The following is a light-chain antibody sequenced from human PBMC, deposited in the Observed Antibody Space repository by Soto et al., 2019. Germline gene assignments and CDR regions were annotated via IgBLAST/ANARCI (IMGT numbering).Light chain of an antibody. J-gene: IGKJ5*01. V-gene: IGKV3-11*01. CDR1: QSVSSY. CDR3: QQYAASPIT. CDR2: DAS. Sequence: IVFTQSPSTLSLSPGERATLSCRASQSVSSYLAWYQQKPGQAPRLLIYDASNRATGIPARFSGSGSGTDFTLTISRLEPEDFAVFYCQQYAASPITFGQGTRLEIK.